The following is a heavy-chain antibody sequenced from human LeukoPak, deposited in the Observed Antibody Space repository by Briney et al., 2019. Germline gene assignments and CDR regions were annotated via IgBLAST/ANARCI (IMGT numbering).Heavy chain of an antibody. J-gene: IGHJ4*02. V-gene: IGHV3-30*01. CDR2: ISYDGSNK. CDR1: GFTFSSYA. CDR3: AKPLPYYYDSSGYPVDY. D-gene: IGHD3-22*01. Sequence: GGSLRLSCAASGFTFSSYAMHWVRQAPGKGLEWVAVISYDGSNKYYADSVKGRFTISRDNSKNTLYLQMNSLRAEDTAVYYCAKPLPYYYDSSGYPVDYWGQGTLVTVSS.